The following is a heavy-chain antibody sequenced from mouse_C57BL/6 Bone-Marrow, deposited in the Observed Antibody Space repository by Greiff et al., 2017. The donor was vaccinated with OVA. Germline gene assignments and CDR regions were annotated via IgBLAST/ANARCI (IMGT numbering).Heavy chain of an antibody. J-gene: IGHJ3*01. Sequence: VQLQQSGAELVKPGASVKLSCKASGYTFTEYTIHWVKQRSGQGLEWIGWFYPGSGSIKYNEKFKDKATLTADKSSSTVYMEISRLTSEDSAVYFCARHEAPYYYGSSPWFADWGQGTLVTVSA. CDR2: FYPGSGSI. V-gene: IGHV1-62-2*01. D-gene: IGHD1-1*01. CDR1: GYTFTEYT. CDR3: ARHEAPYYYGSSPWFAD.